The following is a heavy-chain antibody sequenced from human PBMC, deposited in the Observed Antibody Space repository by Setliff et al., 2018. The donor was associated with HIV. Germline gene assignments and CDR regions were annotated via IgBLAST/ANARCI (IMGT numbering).Heavy chain of an antibody. CDR2: IYYNGRT. CDR3: ARPSTGGGYNYWYFDL. CDR1: RGSISSGGYY. Sequence: LSLTCTVSRGSISSGGYYWSWIRQHPERGLEWIGYIYYNGRTYYSPSLKSRVTISVDTSKNQFSLKLSSVTAADTAVYHCARPSTGGGYNYWYFDLWGRGTLVTVSS. D-gene: IGHD5-12*01. J-gene: IGHJ2*01. V-gene: IGHV4-31*03.